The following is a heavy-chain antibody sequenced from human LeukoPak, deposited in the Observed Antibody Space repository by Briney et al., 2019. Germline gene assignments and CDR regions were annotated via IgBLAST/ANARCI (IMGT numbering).Heavy chain of an antibody. CDR2: NHPHSGGT. D-gene: IGHD6-19*01. J-gene: IGHJ4*01. V-gene: IGHV1-2*02. CDR1: GYTFTGHH. CDR3: AKWRGYSSGWSGPFDD. Sequence: ASVTVSCKASGYTFTGHHMHWLRQAAGQGRAWMGCNHPHSGGTNYAQKFQGRVTATRDTSISTAYMELSRLKSDDTAVYYCAKWRGYSSGWSGPFDDWGQGTLVTVSS.